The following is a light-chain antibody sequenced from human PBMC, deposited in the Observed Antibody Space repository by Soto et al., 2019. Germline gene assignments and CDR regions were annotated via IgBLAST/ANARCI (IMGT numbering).Light chain of an antibody. CDR1: SSGVGGYNY. Sequence: QSVLTQPASVSGSPGQSITISCTGTSSGVGGYNYVSWYQQRPGKAPQLMIYEVTNRPSGISVRFSGSKSGNTASLTISGLQAEDEADYYCNSYTSRSTVVFGGGTKVTVL. J-gene: IGLJ2*01. CDR2: EVT. CDR3: NSYTSRSTVV. V-gene: IGLV2-14*01.